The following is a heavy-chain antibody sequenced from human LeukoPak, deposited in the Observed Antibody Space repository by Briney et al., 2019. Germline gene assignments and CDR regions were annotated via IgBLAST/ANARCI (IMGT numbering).Heavy chain of an antibody. CDR2: IYHSGST. V-gene: IGHV4-4*02. Sequence: SGTLSLTCAVSGGSISSSNWWSWVRQPPGKRLEWIGEIYHSGSTNYNPSLKSRVTISVDKSKNQFSLKLSSVTAADTAVYYCARVQAYDSSGYPTYYFDYWGQGTLVTVSS. J-gene: IGHJ4*02. D-gene: IGHD3-22*01. CDR1: GGSISSSNW. CDR3: ARVQAYDSSGYPTYYFDY.